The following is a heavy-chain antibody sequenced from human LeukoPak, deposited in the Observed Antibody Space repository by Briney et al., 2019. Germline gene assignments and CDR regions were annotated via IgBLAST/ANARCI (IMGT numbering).Heavy chain of an antibody. Sequence: PSETLSLTCAVYGGSFSGYYWSWIRQPPGKGLEWIGEINHSGSTNYNPSLKSRVTISVDTSKNQFSLKLSPVTAADTAVYYCARGRVDDFWSGLFDYWGQGTLVTVSS. D-gene: IGHD3-3*01. V-gene: IGHV4-34*01. CDR1: GGSFSGYY. J-gene: IGHJ4*02. CDR2: INHSGST. CDR3: ARGRVDDFWSGLFDY.